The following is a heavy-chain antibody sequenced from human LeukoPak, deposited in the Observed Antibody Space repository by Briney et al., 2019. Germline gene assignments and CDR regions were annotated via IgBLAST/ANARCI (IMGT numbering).Heavy chain of an antibody. Sequence: PGGSLRLSCAASGFTFSRYWMTWVRQAPGKGLEWVANVKEDGSQKTYVDSVKGRFTISRDNAKNSLFLQMNNVRADDTAVYYCARYTYKHDCWGQGTLVTVPS. J-gene: IGHJ4*02. CDR3: ARYTYKHDC. V-gene: IGHV3-7*01. CDR1: GFTFSRYW. D-gene: IGHD5-24*01. CDR2: VKEDGSQK.